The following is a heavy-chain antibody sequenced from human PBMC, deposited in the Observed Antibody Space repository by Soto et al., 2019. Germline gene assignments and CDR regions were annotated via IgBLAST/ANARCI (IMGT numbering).Heavy chain of an antibody. J-gene: IGHJ5*02. CDR3: EREAMYESSYSWFAH. CDR1: GFTSSKYA. D-gene: IGHD3-22*01. V-gene: IGHV3-23*01. Sequence: PGVSLRLSCAASGFTSSKYAMSWVRQAPGKGLEWVSGMSGSGGDTYYADSVKGRFTISRDNSKNTLYLQMNSLRVDDTAVYYCEREAMYESSYSWFAHWGQRTLVTVS. CDR2: MSGSGGDT.